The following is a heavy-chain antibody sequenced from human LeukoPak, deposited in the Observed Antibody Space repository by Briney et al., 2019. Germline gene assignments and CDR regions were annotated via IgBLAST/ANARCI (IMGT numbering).Heavy chain of an antibody. J-gene: IGHJ4*02. D-gene: IGHD6-19*01. Sequence: PSEALSLTCTVSGGSISSYYWSWIRQPPGKGLEWIGYIYYSGSTNYNPSLKSRVTISVDTSKNQFSLKLSSVTAADTAVYYCATRSSGWQFDYWGQGTLVTVSS. V-gene: IGHV4-59*08. CDR1: GGSISSYY. CDR2: IYYSGST. CDR3: ATRSSGWQFDY.